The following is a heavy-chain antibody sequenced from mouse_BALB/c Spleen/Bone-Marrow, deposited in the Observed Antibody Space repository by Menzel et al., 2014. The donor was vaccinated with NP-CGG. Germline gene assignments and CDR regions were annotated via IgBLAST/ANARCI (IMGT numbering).Heavy chain of an antibody. CDR1: GYTFTSYL. D-gene: IGHD2-1*01. CDR3: ASPYGNYDAMDY. J-gene: IGHJ4*01. Sequence: VQLQQSGAELAKPGASVKMSCKASGYTFTSYLMHWVKQRPGQGLEWIGYINPSTGYTEYNQKFKDKASLTADKSSSTAYMQLSSLTSEDSAVYYCASPYGNYDAMDYWGQGTSVTVSS. V-gene: IGHV1-4*01. CDR2: INPSTGYT.